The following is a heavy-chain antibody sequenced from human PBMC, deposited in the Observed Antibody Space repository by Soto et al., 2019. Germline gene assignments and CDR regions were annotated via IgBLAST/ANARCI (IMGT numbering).Heavy chain of an antibody. CDR3: ARVRRAYCGGDCPFDY. J-gene: IGHJ4*02. CDR2: INAGNGNT. CDR1: GYTFTSYA. Sequence: GASVKVSCKASGYTFTSYAMHWVRQAPGQRLEWMGWINAGNGNTKYSQKFQGRVTITRVTSASTAYMELSSLRSEDTAVYYCARVRRAYCGGDCPFDYWGQGTLVTVSS. V-gene: IGHV1-3*01. D-gene: IGHD2-21*02.